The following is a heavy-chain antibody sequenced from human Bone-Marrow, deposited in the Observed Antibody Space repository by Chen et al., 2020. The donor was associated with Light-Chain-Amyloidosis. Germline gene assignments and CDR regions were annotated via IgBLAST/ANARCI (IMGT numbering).Heavy chain of an antibody. J-gene: IGHJ5*01. CDR2: IKQDGSEE. D-gene: IGHD6-19*01. Sequence: EAQLVESGGGLVQPGGSLRLSCAASGFTFINHWMSWVRQAAEKGLEWVANIKQDGSEEYFVDSVXGRFIIXXXXXXXSXXXXXXXXXXXXXXVYYCARWEYNSGWYWLDSWGQGTLVTVSS. CDR1: GFTFINHW. V-gene: IGHV3-7*01. CDR3: ARWEYNSGWYWLDS.